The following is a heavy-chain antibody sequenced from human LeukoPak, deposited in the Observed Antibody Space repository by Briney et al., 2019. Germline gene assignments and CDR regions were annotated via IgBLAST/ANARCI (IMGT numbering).Heavy chain of an antibody. CDR2: IYSGGST. V-gene: IGHV3-53*01. J-gene: IGHJ4*02. Sequence: GGSLRLSCAASGLTVSSNYMSWVRQAPGKGLEWVTVIYSGGSTYYADSVKGRFTISRDNSKNTLYLQMNSLRAEDTAVYYCARTPSGYSLADFDYWGQGTLVTVSS. CDR3: ARTPSGYSLADFDY. D-gene: IGHD5-18*01. CDR1: GLTVSSNY.